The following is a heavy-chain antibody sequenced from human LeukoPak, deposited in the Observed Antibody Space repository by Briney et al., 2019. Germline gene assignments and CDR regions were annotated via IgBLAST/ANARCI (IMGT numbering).Heavy chain of an antibody. V-gene: IGHV4-34*01. J-gene: IGHJ6*02. CDR1: GFTFSNYA. CDR2: INHSGST. Sequence: GSLRLSCAASGFTFSNYAMSWVRQPPGKGLEWIGEINHSGSTNYNPSLKSRVTISVDTSKNQFSLKLSSVTAADTAVYYCARPFPYNWNDAGYYYYYYGMDVWGQGTTVTASS. CDR3: ARPFPYNWNDAGYYYYYYGMDV. D-gene: IGHD1-1*01.